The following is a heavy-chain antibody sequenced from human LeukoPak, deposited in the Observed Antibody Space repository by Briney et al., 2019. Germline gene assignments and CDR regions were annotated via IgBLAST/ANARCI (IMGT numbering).Heavy chain of an antibody. D-gene: IGHD6-13*01. CDR3: ARGAAATSNFDY. V-gene: IGHV1-69*13. CDR2: IIPIFGTA. CDR1: GGTFSSYA. Sequence: ASVKVSCKASGGTFSSYAISWVRQAPGQGLEWMGGIIPIFGTANYAQKFQGRVTITADEPTSTAYMELSSLRSEDTAVYYCARGAAATSNFDYWGQGTLVTVSS. J-gene: IGHJ4*02.